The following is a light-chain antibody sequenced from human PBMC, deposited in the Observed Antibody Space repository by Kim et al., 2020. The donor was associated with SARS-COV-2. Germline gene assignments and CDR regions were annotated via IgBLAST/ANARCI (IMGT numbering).Light chain of an antibody. Sequence: DIQMTQSPSTLSASVGDRVTITCRASQSIRSWLAWYQQKPGKAPKVLIYDASSLESGVPSRFSGSGSGTEFTLTISSLQPDDFATYYCQQYNSHSPSWTLGQGTKVDIK. CDR2: DAS. V-gene: IGKV1-5*01. CDR1: QSIRSW. J-gene: IGKJ1*01. CDR3: QQYNSHSPSWT.